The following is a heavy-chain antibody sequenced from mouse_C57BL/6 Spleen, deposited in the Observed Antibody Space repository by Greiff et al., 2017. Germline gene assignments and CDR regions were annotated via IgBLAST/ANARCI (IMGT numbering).Heavy chain of an antibody. Sequence: DVKLVESEGGLVQPGSSMKLSCTASGFTFSDYYMAWVRQVPEKGLEWVANINYDGSSTYYLDSLKSRFIISRDNAKNILYLQMSSLKSEDTATYYCARDRLRDAMDYWGQGTSVTVSS. D-gene: IGHD2-2*01. J-gene: IGHJ4*01. CDR2: INYDGSST. CDR3: ARDRLRDAMDY. CDR1: GFTFSDYY. V-gene: IGHV5-16*01.